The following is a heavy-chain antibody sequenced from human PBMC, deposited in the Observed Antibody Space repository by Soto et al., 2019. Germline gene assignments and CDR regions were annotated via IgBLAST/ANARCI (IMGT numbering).Heavy chain of an antibody. D-gene: IGHD3-10*01. J-gene: IGHJ4*02. V-gene: IGHV1-18*01. CDR1: GYTFTSYG. CDR2: ISAYNGNT. CDR3: ARDTFSEDYGSGEGIDY. Sequence: GASVKVSCKASGYTFTSYGISWVRQAPGQGLEWMGWISAYNGNTNYAQKLQGRVTMTTDTSTSTAYMELRSLRSDDTAVYYCARDTFSEDYGSGEGIDYWGQGTPVTVSS.